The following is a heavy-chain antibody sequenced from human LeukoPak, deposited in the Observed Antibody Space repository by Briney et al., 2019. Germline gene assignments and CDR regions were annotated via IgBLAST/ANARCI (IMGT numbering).Heavy chain of an antibody. D-gene: IGHD3-22*01. V-gene: IGHV4-31*03. CDR2: IYYSGST. Sequence: SQTLSLTCTASGGSISSGGYYWSWIRQHPGKGLEWIGYIYYSGSTYYNPSLKSRVTISVDTSKNQFSLKLSSVTAADTAVYYCARDGNYYDSSGSQGRAFDIWGQGTMVTVSS. CDR1: GGSISSGGYY. J-gene: IGHJ3*02. CDR3: ARDGNYYDSSGSQGRAFDI.